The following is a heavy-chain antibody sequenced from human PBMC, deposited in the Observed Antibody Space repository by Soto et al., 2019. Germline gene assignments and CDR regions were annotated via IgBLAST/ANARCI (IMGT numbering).Heavy chain of an antibody. J-gene: IGHJ4*02. Sequence: GGSLRLSCAASGFTFSNAWMSWVRQAPGKGLEWVGRIKSKTDGGTTDYAAPVKGRFTISRDDSKNTLYLQMNSLKTEDTAVYHCTTDPARYFDWSDYWGQGTLVTVSS. CDR2: IKSKTDGGTT. D-gene: IGHD3-9*01. V-gene: IGHV3-15*01. CDR3: TTDPARYFDWSDY. CDR1: GFTFSNAW.